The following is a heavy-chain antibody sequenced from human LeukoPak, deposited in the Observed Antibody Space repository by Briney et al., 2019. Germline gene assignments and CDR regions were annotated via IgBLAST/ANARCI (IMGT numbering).Heavy chain of an antibody. CDR2: IWYDGSNK. Sequence: GRSLRLARAASGFTFSSYCMHWVRQAPGKGLEWVGVIWYDGSNKYYADSVKGRFTISRDNSKKTLYLQMNRLRAEDTAVYYCAKDGSGYSYGQPIHYWGQGTLVPVSS. CDR1: GFTFSSYC. CDR3: AKDGSGYSYGQPIHY. D-gene: IGHD5-18*01. V-gene: IGHV3-33*06. J-gene: IGHJ4*02.